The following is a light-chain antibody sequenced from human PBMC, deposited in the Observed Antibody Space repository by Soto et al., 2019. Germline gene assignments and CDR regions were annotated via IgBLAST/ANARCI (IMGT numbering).Light chain of an antibody. Sequence: EIVLTQSPATLSLSPGDRATLSCRASQSVSSYLAWYQQKPGQAPRLLIYDASNRATGIPARFSGSGSGTDFTLTISSLEPEDFAVYYCQQRSNWPLTFGGGTKSEIK. CDR1: QSVSSY. CDR3: QQRSNWPLT. J-gene: IGKJ4*01. V-gene: IGKV3-11*01. CDR2: DAS.